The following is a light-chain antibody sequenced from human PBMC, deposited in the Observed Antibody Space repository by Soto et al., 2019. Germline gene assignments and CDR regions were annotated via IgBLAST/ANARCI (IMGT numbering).Light chain of an antibody. CDR3: QQYGNSPIT. Sequence: VGLTKSPCTLSLSPGERASLSCISSQSVSNNYLAWYQQKPGQAPRLLIYGTSSRATGIPDRFSGSGSGTDFTLTISRLEPEDFAVYYCQQYGNSPITFGQGTRLEI. J-gene: IGKJ5*01. V-gene: IGKV3-20*01. CDR2: GTS. CDR1: QSVSNNY.